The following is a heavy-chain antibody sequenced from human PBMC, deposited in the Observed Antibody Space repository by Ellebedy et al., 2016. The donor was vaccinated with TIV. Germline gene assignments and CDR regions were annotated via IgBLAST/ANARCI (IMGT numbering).Heavy chain of an antibody. CDR3: ASGRWLPLPGS. CDR2: INHSGST. CDR1: GGSLSSDY. D-gene: IGHD5-24*01. Sequence: MPSETLSLTCAVHGGSLSSDYWSWIRQSPEKGLEWIGEINHSGSTSYNPSLKSRVSISVDTPKKQFSLKLSSVTAADKAVYYCASGRWLPLPGSWGQGTLVTVSS. J-gene: IGHJ5*02. V-gene: IGHV4-34*01.